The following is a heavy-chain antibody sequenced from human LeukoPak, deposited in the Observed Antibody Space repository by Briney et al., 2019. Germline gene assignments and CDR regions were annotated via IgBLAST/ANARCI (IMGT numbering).Heavy chain of an antibody. CDR3: ARFDYSGGYFDY. Sequence: GGSLRLSCAASGFTFSSYSMSWIRQAPGKGLEWVSYISSSGSTIYYADSVKGRFTISRDNAKNSLYLQMNSLRAEDTAVYYCARFDYSGGYFDYWGQGTLVTVSS. V-gene: IGHV3-48*04. CDR1: GFTFSSYS. J-gene: IGHJ4*02. CDR2: ISSSGSTI. D-gene: IGHD2-21*01.